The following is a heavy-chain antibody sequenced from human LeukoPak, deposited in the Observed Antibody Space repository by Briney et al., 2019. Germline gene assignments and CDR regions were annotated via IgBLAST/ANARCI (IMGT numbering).Heavy chain of an antibody. Sequence: GGSLRLSCAASGFTFSSYAMHWVRQAPGKGLEWVSVISGSGGSTNYADSVKGRFTISRDNSKNTLYLQMNSLRAEDTAVYYCAKAPNYYGSGTPFDYWGQGTLVTVSS. J-gene: IGHJ4*02. D-gene: IGHD3-10*01. V-gene: IGHV3-23*01. CDR2: ISGSGGST. CDR1: GFTFSSYA. CDR3: AKAPNYYGSGTPFDY.